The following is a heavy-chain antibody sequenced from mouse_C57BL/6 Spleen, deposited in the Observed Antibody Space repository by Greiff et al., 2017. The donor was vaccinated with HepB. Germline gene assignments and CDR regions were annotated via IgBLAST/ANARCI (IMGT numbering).Heavy chain of an antibody. CDR3: ARAPGDYGSRDYFDY. CDR1: GYSITSGYY. D-gene: IGHD1-1*01. Sequence: DVQLQESGPGLVKPSQSLSLTCSVTGYSITSGYYWNWIRQFPGNKLEWMGYISYDGSNNYNPSLKNRISITRDTSKNQFFLKLNSVTTEDTAKYYCARAPGDYGSRDYFDYWGQGTTLTVSS. J-gene: IGHJ2*01. CDR2: ISYDGSN. V-gene: IGHV3-6*01.